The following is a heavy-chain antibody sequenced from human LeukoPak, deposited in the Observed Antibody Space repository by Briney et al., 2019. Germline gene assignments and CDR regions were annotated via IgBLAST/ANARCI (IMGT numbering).Heavy chain of an antibody. D-gene: IGHD3-9*01. CDR3: ARGEYFDWLYRSQYYFDY. CDR2: INHSGST. Sequence: SETLSLXCAVYGGSFSGYYWSWIRQPPGKGLEWIGEINHSGSTNYNPSLKSRVTISVDTSKNQFSLKLSSVTAADTAVYYCARGEYFDWLYRSQYYFDYWGRGTLVTVSS. V-gene: IGHV4-34*01. J-gene: IGHJ4*02. CDR1: GGSFSGYY.